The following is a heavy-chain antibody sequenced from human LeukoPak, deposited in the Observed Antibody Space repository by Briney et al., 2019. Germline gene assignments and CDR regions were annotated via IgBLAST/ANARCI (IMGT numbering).Heavy chain of an antibody. CDR2: IKLGGSEI. Sequence: GGALRLSCAASGFTFASHWMNWVRQAPGRGLEWVANIKLGGSEIYYVDSVEGRFTISRDDAKNSLYLQMESLRDEDTAIYYCVRDRGDYWGQGTLVTVSS. CDR1: GFTFASHW. J-gene: IGHJ4*02. V-gene: IGHV3-7*01. CDR3: VRDRGDY.